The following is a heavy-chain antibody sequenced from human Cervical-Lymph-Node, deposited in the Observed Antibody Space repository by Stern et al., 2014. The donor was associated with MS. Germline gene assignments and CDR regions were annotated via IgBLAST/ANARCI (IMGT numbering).Heavy chain of an antibody. Sequence: QVQLQQWGAGLLKPSETLSLTCAVYGGSFSGYYWGWIRQPPGKGLEWIGEINHSGSTNYNPSLKSRVTISVDTSKNQFSLKLNSVTAADTAVYYCTRGVYGGNPVEHWGQGTLVTVSS. V-gene: IGHV4-34*01. CDR3: TRGVYGGNPVEH. CDR1: GGSFSGYY. D-gene: IGHD4-23*01. J-gene: IGHJ1*01. CDR2: INHSGST.